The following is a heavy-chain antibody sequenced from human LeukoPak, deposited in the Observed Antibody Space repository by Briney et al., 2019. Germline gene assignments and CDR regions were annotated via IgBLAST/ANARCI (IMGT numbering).Heavy chain of an antibody. CDR1: GYTFTSYG. V-gene: IGHV1-2*02. J-gene: IGHJ4*02. CDR3: AREYIVVVPAAMVLGLVGATSKFYFDY. Sequence: ASVKVSCKASGYTFTSYGISWVRQAPGQGLEWMGWINPNSGGTNYAQKFQGRVTMTRDTSISTAYMELSRLRSDDTAVYYCAREYIVVVPAAMVLGLVGATSKFYFDYWGQGTLVTVSS. D-gene: IGHD2-2*01. CDR2: INPNSGGT.